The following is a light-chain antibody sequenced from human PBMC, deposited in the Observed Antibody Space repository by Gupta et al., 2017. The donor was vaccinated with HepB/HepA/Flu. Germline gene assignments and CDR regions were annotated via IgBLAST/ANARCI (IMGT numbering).Light chain of an antibody. CDR2: DAS. V-gene: IGKV3-11*01. Sequence: EIVLTQSPATLSLSPGERATLSCRASQSVSSYLAWYQQKPGQAPRLLIYDASNRATGIPARFSGSGSGTDFTLTINSLEPEDFAFYYCQQCSSWPQTFGQGTRVEIK. CDR3: QQCSSWPQT. CDR1: QSVSSY. J-gene: IGKJ1*01.